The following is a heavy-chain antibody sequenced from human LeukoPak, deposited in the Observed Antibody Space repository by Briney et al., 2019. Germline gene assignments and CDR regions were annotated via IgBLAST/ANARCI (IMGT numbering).Heavy chain of an antibody. CDR3: AKPSGSGVDY. CDR1: GFLFDDHD. D-gene: IGHD1-26*01. J-gene: IGHJ4*02. CDR2: IRSDGYHT. V-gene: IGHV3-30*02. Sequence: PGGSLRLSCGASGFLFDDHDVHWVRQAPGKGLEWVAYIRSDGYHTYYADSVKGRFTITRDNLKNTLYLQMNSLRLEDMAVYYCAKPSGSGVDYWGRGTRVTVSS.